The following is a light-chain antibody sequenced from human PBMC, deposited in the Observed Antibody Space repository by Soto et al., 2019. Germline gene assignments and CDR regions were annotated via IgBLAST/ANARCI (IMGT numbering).Light chain of an antibody. CDR2: GAS. V-gene: IGKV3-15*01. J-gene: IGKJ4*02. CDR1: QSVGSN. CDR3: QQYNKWPPLT. Sequence: EIVMTQSPSTLSVSPGERATLSCRASQSVGSNLAWYQQKPGQAPRLLIYGASTRDTSIPARFSGSGSGTEFTLNISSLQSEDVAVYYCQQYNKWPPLTFGGGTQVEIK.